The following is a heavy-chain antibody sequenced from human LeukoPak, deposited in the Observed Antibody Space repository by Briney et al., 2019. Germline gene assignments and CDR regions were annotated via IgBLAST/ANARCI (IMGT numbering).Heavy chain of an antibody. J-gene: IGHJ6*03. V-gene: IGHV3-30*14. CDR3: ARSPTLYYYYMDV. Sequence: PGGSLRLSCAASGFTFSSYAMHWVRQAPGKGLEWVAVISYDGSNKYYADSVKGRFTISRDNSKNTLYLQMNSLRAEDTAVYYCARSPTLYYYYMDVWGKGTTVTVSS. D-gene: IGHD1-1*01. CDR1: GFTFSSYA. CDR2: ISYDGSNK.